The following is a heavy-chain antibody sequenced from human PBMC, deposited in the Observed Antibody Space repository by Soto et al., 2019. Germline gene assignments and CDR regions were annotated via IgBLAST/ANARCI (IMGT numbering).Heavy chain of an antibody. J-gene: IGHJ6*03. CDR1: GESICRYY. V-gene: IGHV4-59*08. Sequence: SETLSLTRTVGGESICRYYWSWFRQPPGKGLEWIGYIYYSGSTNYNPSLKSRVTISVDTSKNQFSLKLSSVTAADTAVYYCARLLYARTVTADYYYYMDVWGKGTTVTVSS. CDR2: IYYSGST. CDR3: ARLLYARTVTADYYYYMDV. D-gene: IGHD4-17*01.